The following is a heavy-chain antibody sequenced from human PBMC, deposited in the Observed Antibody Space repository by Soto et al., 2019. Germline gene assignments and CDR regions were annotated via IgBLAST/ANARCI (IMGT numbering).Heavy chain of an antibody. V-gene: IGHV3-23*01. Sequence: EVQLLESGGGLVQPGGSLRLSCAASGFTFSSYAMSWVRQAPGKGLEWVSAISGSGGSTYYADSVKGRFTISRDNSKNTLYLQMNSLRAEDTAVYYCAKASLRFLEWLPDHDAFDIWGQGTMVTVSS. J-gene: IGHJ3*02. D-gene: IGHD3-3*01. CDR1: GFTFSSYA. CDR3: AKASLRFLEWLPDHDAFDI. CDR2: ISGSGGST.